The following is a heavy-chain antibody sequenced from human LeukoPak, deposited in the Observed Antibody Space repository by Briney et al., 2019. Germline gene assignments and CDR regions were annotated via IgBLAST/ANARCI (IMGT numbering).Heavy chain of an antibody. CDR3: ARDVSLYDVKSGWFDP. J-gene: IGHJ5*02. CDR1: GFTFSSYA. CDR2: IAHDGNSA. D-gene: IGHD5/OR15-5a*01. Sequence: PGRSLRLSCEASGFTFSSYAMHWVRQAPGKGLEWMAIIAHDGNSAVYADSVKGRLTLSRDNSKNTLYLQTNSLSAEDTAVYYCARDVSLYDVKSGWFDPWGQGALVYV. V-gene: IGHV3-30*04.